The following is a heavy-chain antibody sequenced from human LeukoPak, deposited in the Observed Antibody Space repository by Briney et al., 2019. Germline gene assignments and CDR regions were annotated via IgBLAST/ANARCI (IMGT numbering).Heavy chain of an antibody. Sequence: SETLSLTCTVSGGPISTYYWNWIRQSPGKGLEWIGFIYYTGNTNYNPSLKSRVTMAVDTSKNQFSLKLYSVTAADTAVYYCARKLVGANYGIYLWGPGTTVTVSS. J-gene: IGHJ6*02. CDR1: GGPISTYY. CDR3: ARKLVGANYGIYL. D-gene: IGHD1-26*01. V-gene: IGHV4-59*01. CDR2: IYYTGNT.